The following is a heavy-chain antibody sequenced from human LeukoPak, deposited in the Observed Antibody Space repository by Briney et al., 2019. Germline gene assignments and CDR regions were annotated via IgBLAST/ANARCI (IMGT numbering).Heavy chain of an antibody. CDR3: AKEQPRNY. Sequence: GGSLRLSCAASGFTVNNNFMSWVRQAPGKGLEWVSVIYSGGSTYYADSVKGRFTISRDNSKNTLYLQMNSLRAEDTAVYYCAKEQPRNYWGRGTLVTVSS. D-gene: IGHD1-1*01. V-gene: IGHV3-53*01. CDR2: IYSGGST. CDR1: GFTVNNNF. J-gene: IGHJ4*02.